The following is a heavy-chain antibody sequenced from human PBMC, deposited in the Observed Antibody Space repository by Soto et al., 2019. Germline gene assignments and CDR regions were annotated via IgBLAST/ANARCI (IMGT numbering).Heavy chain of an antibody. CDR1: GYSFTSYW. CDR2: IDPSDSYT. CDR3: ARRAMYCSSTSCYAGGANWFDP. V-gene: IGHV5-10-1*01. Sequence: PGESLKISCKGSGYSFTSYWISWVRQVPGKGLEWMGRIDPSDSYTNYSPSFQGHVTISADKSISTAYLQWSSLKASDTAMYYCARRAMYCSSTSCYAGGANWFDPWGQGTLVTVSS. J-gene: IGHJ5*02. D-gene: IGHD2-2*01.